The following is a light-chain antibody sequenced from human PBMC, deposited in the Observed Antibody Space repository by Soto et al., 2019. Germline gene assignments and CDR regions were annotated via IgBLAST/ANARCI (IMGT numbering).Light chain of an antibody. CDR1: QSVSNN. J-gene: IGKJ2*01. V-gene: IGKV3-15*01. Sequence: EIVMAHSPATLSVSPLERGNHXTRASQSVSNNLAWYQQKPGQAPRLLIYGASTRATAIPARFSGSGSGTEFTLTISSLQSEDFAVYFCQQYDNWPYTFGQGTKVDIK. CDR2: GAS. CDR3: QQYDNWPYT.